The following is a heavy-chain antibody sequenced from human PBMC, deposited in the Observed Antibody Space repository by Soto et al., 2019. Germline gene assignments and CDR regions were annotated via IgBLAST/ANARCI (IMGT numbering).Heavy chain of an antibody. D-gene: IGHD3-10*01. CDR1: GFTFSSYA. CDR2: ISYDGSNK. V-gene: IGHV3-30-3*01. J-gene: IGHJ4*02. Sequence: PGGSLRLSCAASGFTFSSYAMHWVRQAPGKGLEWVAVISYDGSNKYYADSVKGRFTISRDNSKNTLYLQMNSLRAEDTAVYYCARGGYYGSGSYFPFDYWGQGTLVTVSS. CDR3: ARGGYYGSGSYFPFDY.